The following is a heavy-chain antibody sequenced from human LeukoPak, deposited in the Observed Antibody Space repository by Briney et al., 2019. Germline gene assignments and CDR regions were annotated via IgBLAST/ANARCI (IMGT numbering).Heavy chain of an antibody. CDR3: AREIWQQSYGYGMDV. V-gene: IGHV3-30-3*01. CDR2: ISYDGSNK. D-gene: IGHD6-13*01. Sequence: GGSLRLSCAASGCTFSSYAMHWVRQAPGKGLEWVAIISYDGSNKYYADSVKGRLTISRDNSKNTLYLQMNSLRAEDTAVYYCAREIWQQSYGYGMDVWGQGTTVTVSS. CDR1: GCTFSSYA. J-gene: IGHJ6*02.